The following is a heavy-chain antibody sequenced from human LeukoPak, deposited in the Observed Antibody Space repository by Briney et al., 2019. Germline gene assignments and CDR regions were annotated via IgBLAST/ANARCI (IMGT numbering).Heavy chain of an antibody. J-gene: IGHJ6*03. D-gene: IGHD2-2*01. Sequence: SETLSLTCTVSGGSISSYYWSWIRQPPGKGLEWIGYIYYSGSTNYNPSLKSRVTISVDTSKNQFSLKLSSVTAADTAVYYCARGQLKRYCSSTSCYSRGSYYYYYMDVWGKGTTVTVSS. CDR3: ARGQLKRYCSSTSCYSRGSYYYYYMDV. CDR2: IYYSGST. V-gene: IGHV4-59*12. CDR1: GGSISSYY.